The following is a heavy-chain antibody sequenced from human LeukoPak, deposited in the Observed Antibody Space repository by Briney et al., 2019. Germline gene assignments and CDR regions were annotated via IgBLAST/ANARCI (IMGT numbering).Heavy chain of an antibody. CDR1: GGSISSGDYY. CDR2: IYYSGST. CDR3: AKDTPWWESHYYFDR. J-gene: IGHJ4*02. D-gene: IGHD1-26*01. V-gene: IGHV4-30-4*01. Sequence: SETLSLTCTVSGGSISSGDYYWSWIRQPPGKGLEWIGYIYYSGSTYYNPSLKSRVTMSVDTSKNQFSLKLNSVTAADTAVYYCAKDTPWWESHYYFDRWGQGTLVTVSS.